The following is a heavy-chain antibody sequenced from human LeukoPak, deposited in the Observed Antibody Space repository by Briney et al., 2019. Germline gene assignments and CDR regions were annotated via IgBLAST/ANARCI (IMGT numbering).Heavy chain of an antibody. CDR2: ISSSSSYI. CDR3: ARAKQAAGNRYFDY. D-gene: IGHD6-13*01. CDR1: GYTFSSYS. J-gene: IGHJ4*02. V-gene: IGHV3-21*01. Sequence: GGSLRLSCAASGYTFSSYSMNWVRQAPGKGLEWVSSISSSSSYIYYADSVKGRFTISRDNAKNSLYLQMNSLRAEDTAVYYCARAKQAAGNRYFDYWGQGTLVTVSS.